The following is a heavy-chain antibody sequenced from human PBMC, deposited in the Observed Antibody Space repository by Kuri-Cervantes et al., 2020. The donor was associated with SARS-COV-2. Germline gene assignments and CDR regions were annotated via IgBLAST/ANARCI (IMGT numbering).Heavy chain of an antibody. J-gene: IGHJ4*02. V-gene: IGHV3-23*01. CDR3: ARDLYYDSSGYY. Sequence: GGSLRLSCAASGFIFSSCAMSWVRQAPGKGLEWVSGISGGDPSTYYADSVKGRFTISRDNSKNTLYLQMNSLRAEDTAVYYCARDLYYDSSGYYWGQGTLVHGAS. CDR1: GFIFSSCA. CDR2: ISGGDPST. D-gene: IGHD3-22*01.